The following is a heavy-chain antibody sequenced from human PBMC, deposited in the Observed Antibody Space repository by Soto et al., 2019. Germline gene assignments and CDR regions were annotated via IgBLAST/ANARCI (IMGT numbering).Heavy chain of an antibody. J-gene: IGHJ5*02. CDR1: GFSLSRYG. CDR3: ARDVDTTSHLNWFDP. CDR2: IWYHGTTE. D-gene: IGHD5-18*01. Sequence: QVQVVESGGGVVQPGRSLRLSCEVSGFSLSRYGMHWVRQAPGKGLEWVAVIWYHGTTENYADSVKGRFTISRDISNNTVYLQMDSLEVEDTAVYYCARDVDTTSHLNWFDPWGQGVMVTVSS. V-gene: IGHV3-33*01.